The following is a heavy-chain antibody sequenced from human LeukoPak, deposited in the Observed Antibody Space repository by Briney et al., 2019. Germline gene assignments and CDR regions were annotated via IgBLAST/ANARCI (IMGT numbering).Heavy chain of an antibody. CDR1: GGTFSSYA. D-gene: IGHD3-10*01. Sequence: ASVKVSCKASGGTFSSYAISWVRQAPGQGLEWMGGIIPIFGTANYAQKFQGRVTITADESTSTAYMELRSLRSDDTAFYYCARTELWFGELSLQPFDYWGQGTLVTVSS. CDR2: IIPIFGTA. J-gene: IGHJ4*02. V-gene: IGHV1-69*13. CDR3: ARTELWFGELSLQPFDY.